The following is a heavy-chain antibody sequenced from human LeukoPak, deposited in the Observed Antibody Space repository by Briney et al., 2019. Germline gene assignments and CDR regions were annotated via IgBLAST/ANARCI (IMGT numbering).Heavy chain of an antibody. Sequence: GGSLRLSCAASGFTFSTYWMTWVRQTPEKGLEWVANIKQDGSLQHYVDSVKGRFTISRDNAKNSLYLQMNSLRVDDTAVYYCARADIHFTILHSWGQGILVTVSS. CDR1: GFTFSTYW. J-gene: IGHJ4*02. V-gene: IGHV3-7*01. CDR2: IKQDGSLQ. D-gene: IGHD3-3*01. CDR3: ARADIHFTILHS.